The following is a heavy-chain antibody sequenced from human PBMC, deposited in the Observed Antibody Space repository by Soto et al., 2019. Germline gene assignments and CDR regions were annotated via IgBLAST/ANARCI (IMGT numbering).Heavy chain of an antibody. CDR2: INAGNGNT. V-gene: IGHV1-3*01. CDR3: AREKVLWFGDGMYNWFDP. Sequence: ASVKVSCKASGYTFTSYAMHWVRQAPGQRLEWMGWINAGNGNTKYSQKFQGRVTITRDTSASTAYMELSSLRSEDTAVYYCAREKVLWFGDGMYNWFDPWGQGTLVTVSS. J-gene: IGHJ5*02. D-gene: IGHD3-10*01. CDR1: GYTFTSYA.